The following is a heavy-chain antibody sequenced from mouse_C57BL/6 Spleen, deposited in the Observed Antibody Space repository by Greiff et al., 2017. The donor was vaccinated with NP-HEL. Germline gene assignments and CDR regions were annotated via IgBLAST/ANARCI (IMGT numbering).Heavy chain of an antibody. CDR3: ARKTYYSNYHYYAMDY. J-gene: IGHJ4*01. D-gene: IGHD2-5*01. CDR2: IDPSDSYT. V-gene: IGHV1-69*01. Sequence: VQLQQSGAELVMPGASVKLSCKASGYTFTSYWMHWVKQRTGQGLEWIGEIDPSDSYTNYNQKFKGKSTLTVDKSSSTAYMQLISLTSEDSAVYYCARKTYYSNYHYYAMDYWGQGTSVTVSS. CDR1: GYTFTSYW.